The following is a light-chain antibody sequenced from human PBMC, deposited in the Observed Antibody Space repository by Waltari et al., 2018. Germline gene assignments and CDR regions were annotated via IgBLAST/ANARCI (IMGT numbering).Light chain of an antibody. V-gene: IGKV1-39*01. Sequence: DIQMTQSPSSLSASVGARVTITCRASQNIDRYVNWYQQKPGKAPTVVIYDASSLQSGVPSRVSRSGSGTEFTLTISSLRPEDLATYYGQQSFTTRSFSQGTRVEIK. CDR2: DAS. CDR1: QNIDRY. J-gene: IGKJ2*04. CDR3: QQSFTTRS.